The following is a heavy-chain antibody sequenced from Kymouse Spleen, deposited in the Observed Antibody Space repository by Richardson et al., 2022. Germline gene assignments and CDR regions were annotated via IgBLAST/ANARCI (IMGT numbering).Heavy chain of an antibody. CDR1: GGSISSSSYY. CDR2: IYYSGST. Sequence: QLQLQESGPGLVKPSETLSLTCTVSGGSISSSSYYWGWIRQPPGKGLEWIGSIYYSGSTYYNPSLKSRVTISVDTSKNQFSLKLSSVTAADTAVYYCARGGYCSSTSCVDYWGQGTLVTVSS. CDR3: ARGGYCSSTSCVDY. D-gene: IGHD2-2*02. J-gene: IGHJ4*02. V-gene: IGHV4-39*01.